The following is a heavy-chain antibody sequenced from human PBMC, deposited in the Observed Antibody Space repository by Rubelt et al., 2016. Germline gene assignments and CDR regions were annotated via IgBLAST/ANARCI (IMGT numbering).Heavy chain of an antibody. CDR3: ATIWGERGTIFGVVLPP. D-gene: IGHD3-3*01. V-gene: IGHV4-39*07. CDR2: IYYSGST. CDR1: GGSISSSSYY. Sequence: QLQLQESGPGLVKPSETLSLTCSVSGGSISSSSYYWGWIRQSPGKGLEWIGSIYYSGSTYYNPSLKSRVTISVDTSKNQFSLKLSSVTAADTAVYYCATIWGERGTIFGVVLPPWGQGTLVTVSS. J-gene: IGHJ4*02.